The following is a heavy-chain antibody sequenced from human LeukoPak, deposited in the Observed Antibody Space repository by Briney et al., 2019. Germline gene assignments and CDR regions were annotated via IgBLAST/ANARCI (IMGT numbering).Heavy chain of an antibody. D-gene: IGHD6-19*01. Sequence: ESGPTLANPIQTLTLPCSFSEVPLSTPGVGGTWIRQPPEKALERLTLICSNDDKRYSPSLKNRLTITKDTSKTQVVLTMTNMDPVDTATYYCAHSANSGWYELDYWGQGTLVSVSS. CDR3: AHSANSGWYELDY. CDR1: EVPLSTPGVG. V-gene: IGHV2-5*01. CDR2: ICSNDDK. J-gene: IGHJ4*02.